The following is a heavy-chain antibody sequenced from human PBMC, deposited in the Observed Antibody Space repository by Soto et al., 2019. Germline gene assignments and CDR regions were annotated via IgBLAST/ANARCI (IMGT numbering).Heavy chain of an antibody. Sequence: QLQLQESGPGLVKPSETLSLTCTVSGGSMSSSSYYWGWIRQPPGTGLEWVGSMYYSGSSYYNPSLKSRVTISVDTSKNQFSLRLSSVTAADTAVYYCARHDRQGSTYYDFWSGYYPFDYWGQGTLVTVSS. CDR1: GGSMSSSSYY. CDR2: MYYSGSS. CDR3: ARHDRQGSTYYDFWSGYYPFDY. J-gene: IGHJ4*02. V-gene: IGHV4-39*01. D-gene: IGHD3-3*01.